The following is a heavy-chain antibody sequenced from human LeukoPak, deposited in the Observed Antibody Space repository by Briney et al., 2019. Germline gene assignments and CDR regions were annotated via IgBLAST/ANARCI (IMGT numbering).Heavy chain of an antibody. J-gene: IGHJ4*02. CDR3: ATEGDSSGYSVN. D-gene: IGHD3-22*01. Sequence: ASVKVSCRASGYTFTDYYIHWVRQAPGQGLEWMGWINPNSVTNYAQKFQGRVTMTRDTSISTAYMELSRLTSEDTAVYYCATEGDSSGYSVNWGQGTLVTVSS. CDR2: INPNSVT. V-gene: IGHV1-2*02. CDR1: GYTFTDYY.